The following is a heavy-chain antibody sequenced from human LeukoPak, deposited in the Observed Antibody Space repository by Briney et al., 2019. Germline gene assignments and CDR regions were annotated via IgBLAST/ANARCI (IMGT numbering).Heavy chain of an antibody. J-gene: IGHJ5*02. CDR3: ARDRSGAGTTYDWFDP. CDR2: IIPILGIA. Sequence: ASVKVSCKASGGTFSSYAISWVRQAPGQGLEWMGRIIPILGIANYAQKFQGRVTITADKSTSTAYMELSSLRSEDTAVYYCARDRSGAGTTYDWFDPWGQGTLVTVSS. CDR1: GGTFSSYA. D-gene: IGHD1-1*01. V-gene: IGHV1-69*04.